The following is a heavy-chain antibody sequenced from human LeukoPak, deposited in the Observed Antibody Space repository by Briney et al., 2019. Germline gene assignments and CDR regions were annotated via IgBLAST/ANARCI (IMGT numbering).Heavy chain of an antibody. Sequence: PGGSLRLSCAASGFTFSSYSMNWVRQAPGKGLEWVSHITASGTARFYADSVKGRFIISRDNAKNSLYLQMNTLRADDTAVYYCARDGFGTGSNWGQGTLVTVSS. D-gene: IGHD3-16*01. CDR1: GFTFSSYS. V-gene: IGHV3-48*04. CDR3: ARDGFGTGSN. J-gene: IGHJ4*02. CDR2: ITASGTAR.